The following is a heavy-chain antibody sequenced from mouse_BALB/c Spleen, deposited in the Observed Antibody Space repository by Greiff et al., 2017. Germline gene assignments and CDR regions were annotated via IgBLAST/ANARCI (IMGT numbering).Heavy chain of an antibody. Sequence: EVKVVESGGGLVQPGGSLKLSCAASGFTFSSYTMSWVRQTPEKRLEWVAYISNGGGSTYYPDTVKGRFTISRDNARNTLYLQMSSLKSEDTAMYYCARQGGVYRYFDVWGAGTTVTVSS. CDR2: ISNGGGST. V-gene: IGHV5-12-2*01. CDR3: ARQGGVYRYFDV. D-gene: IGHD2-12*01. CDR1: GFTFSSYT. J-gene: IGHJ1*01.